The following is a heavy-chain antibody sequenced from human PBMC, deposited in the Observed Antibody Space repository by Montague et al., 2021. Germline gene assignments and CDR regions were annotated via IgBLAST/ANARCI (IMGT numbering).Heavy chain of an antibody. D-gene: IGHD7-27*01. Sequence: SETLSLTCTVSGGSISDCYCSWIWQSPHKGLDSVGYMYNNGTTNYNPSLKSRVTISEDTSMNQFSLNLRSVTAADTAAYFCSRRLGSRAPFDYWGQGTLVTVSS. V-gene: IGHV4-59*08. CDR3: SRRLGSRAPFDY. CDR2: MYNNGTT. CDR1: GGSISDCY. J-gene: IGHJ4*02.